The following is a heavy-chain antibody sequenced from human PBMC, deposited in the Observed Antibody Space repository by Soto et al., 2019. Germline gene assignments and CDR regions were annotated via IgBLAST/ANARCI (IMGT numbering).Heavy chain of an antibody. D-gene: IGHD6-19*01. Sequence: KESGPTLVKPTQTLMLTCTFSGFSLSSTRVAVGWIRQPPGKALEWLALIYWDDDKRYSPFLKSRLTITKDTSKNQVVLTMTNMDPVDTATYYCAHSVVAGLGYYFDYWGQGTLVTVSS. CDR3: AHSVVAGLGYYFDY. V-gene: IGHV2-5*02. CDR2: IYWDDDK. CDR1: GFSLSSTRVA. J-gene: IGHJ4*02.